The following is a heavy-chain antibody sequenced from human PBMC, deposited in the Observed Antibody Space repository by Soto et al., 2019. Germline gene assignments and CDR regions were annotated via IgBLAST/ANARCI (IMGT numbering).Heavy chain of an antibody. J-gene: IGHJ6*03. V-gene: IGHV4-34*01. CDR1: GGSFSGYY. CDR2: INHSGST. CDR3: ASRSPPKYYYYYYYMDV. Sequence: QVQLQQWGAGLLKPSETLSLTCAVYGGSFSGYYWSWIRQPPGKGLEWIGEINHSGSTNYNPSLKSRVTISVDTSKNQFSLKLSSVTAADTAVYYCASRSPPKYYYYYYYMDVWGKGTTVTVSS.